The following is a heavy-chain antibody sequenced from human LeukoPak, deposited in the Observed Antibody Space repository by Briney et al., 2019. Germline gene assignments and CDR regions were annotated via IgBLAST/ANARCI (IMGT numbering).Heavy chain of an antibody. CDR1: GFTFSSYG. J-gene: IGHJ4*02. CDR3: ARDFGKTAMARMAFDY. D-gene: IGHD5-18*01. Sequence: PGGSLRVSCAASGFTFSSYGMSWVRQAPGKGLEWVSSISGSSGTTYYADSVKGRFTISRDNSKNTLYLQMNSLRAEDTAVYYCARDFGKTAMARMAFDYWGQGTLVTVSS. V-gene: IGHV3-23*01. CDR2: ISGSSGTT.